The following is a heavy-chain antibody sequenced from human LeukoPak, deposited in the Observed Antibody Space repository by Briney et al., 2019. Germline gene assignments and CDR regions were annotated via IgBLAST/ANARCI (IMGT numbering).Heavy chain of an antibody. CDR3: AKLISPETDYALGY. V-gene: IGHV4-59*08. J-gene: IGHJ4*02. Sequence: SETLSLTCTVSGGSISSYYWSWIRQPPGKGLEWIGYIYYSGSTNYNPSLKSRVTVSVDTSKTQFSLKLSSVTAADTAAYYCAKLISPETDYALGYWGQGPLVTVSS. CDR1: GGSISSYY. D-gene: IGHD4-17*01. CDR2: IYYSGST.